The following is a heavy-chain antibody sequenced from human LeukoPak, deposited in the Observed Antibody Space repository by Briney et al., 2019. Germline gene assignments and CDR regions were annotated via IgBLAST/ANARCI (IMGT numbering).Heavy chain of an antibody. J-gene: IGHJ6*03. D-gene: IGHD6-13*01. Sequence: ASVKVSCKASGYTFTSYDIHWVRQATGQPPDCLGWINPSSGNTGYAQKFQGRVTITRNTSISTAYMELSSLRSEDTAVYYCARALDSSSWYYYYMDVWGKGTTVTVSS. CDR3: ARALDSSSWYYYYMDV. V-gene: IGHV1-8*03. CDR1: GYTFTSYD. CDR2: INPSSGNT.